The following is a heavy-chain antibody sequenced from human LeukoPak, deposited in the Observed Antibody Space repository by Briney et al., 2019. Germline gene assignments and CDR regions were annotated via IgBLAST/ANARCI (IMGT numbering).Heavy chain of an antibody. Sequence: GGSLRLSCAASGFTFSNAWMSWVRQAPGKGLEWVGRIKSKTDGGTTDYAAPVKGRFTISRDDSKNTLYLQMNSLKTEDTAVYYCTTRADSSGYYYYYWGQGTLVTVSS. CDR2: IKSKTDGGTT. V-gene: IGHV3-15*01. CDR3: TTRADSSGYYYYY. J-gene: IGHJ4*02. CDR1: GFTFSNAW. D-gene: IGHD3-22*01.